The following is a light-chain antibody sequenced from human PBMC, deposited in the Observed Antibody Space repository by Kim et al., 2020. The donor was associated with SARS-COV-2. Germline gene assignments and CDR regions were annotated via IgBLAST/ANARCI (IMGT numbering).Light chain of an antibody. CDR3: AAWDDSLEGFL. Sequence: QSVLTQPPSTSGTPGQRVTITCSGGTSNIGRNSVNWYRQLPGTAPQLLIYDNNQRPSGVPDRLSGSKSGTSASLAISGLQSEDEADYYCAAWDDSLEGFLFGGGTKVTVL. J-gene: IGLJ1*01. CDR1: TSNIGRNS. V-gene: IGLV1-44*01. CDR2: DNN.